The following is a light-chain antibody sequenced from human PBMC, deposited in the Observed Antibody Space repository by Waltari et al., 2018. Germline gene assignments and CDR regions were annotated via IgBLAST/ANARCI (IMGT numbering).Light chain of an antibody. J-gene: IGLJ7*01. CDR1: RPNIGNNY. CDR2: ENP. Sequence: QSVLTQPPSVSAAPGQRVTISCSGGRPNIGNNYVSWYRQFPGTAPKLLIYENPERPSGIPGRFSGSKSGTSATLDITGLQAGDEADYYCGTWDSSLSGAVFGGGTHLTVL. CDR3: GTWDSSLSGAV. V-gene: IGLV1-51*02.